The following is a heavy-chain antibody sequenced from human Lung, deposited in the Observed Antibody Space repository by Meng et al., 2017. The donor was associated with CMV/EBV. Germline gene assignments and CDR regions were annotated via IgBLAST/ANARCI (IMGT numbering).Heavy chain of an antibody. V-gene: IGHV3-30*02. CDR3: ASQDIVVVPAAIRNYYYYGMDV. J-gene: IGHJ6*01. D-gene: IGHD2-2*02. CDR1: GFTFSSYG. CDR2: IRYDGSNK. Sequence: SCAASGFTFSSYGMHWVRQAPGKGLEWVAFIRYDGSNKYYADSVKGRFTISRDNSKNTLYLQMNSLRAEDTAVYYCASQDIVVVPAAIRNYYYYGMDVWGQGTTVTVSS.